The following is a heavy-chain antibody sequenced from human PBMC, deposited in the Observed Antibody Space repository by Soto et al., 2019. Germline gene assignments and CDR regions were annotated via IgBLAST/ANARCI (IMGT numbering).Heavy chain of an antibody. CDR2: IDDSGKT. V-gene: IGHV4-38-2*02. CDR1: GYLISRGYY. D-gene: IGHD3-22*01. Sequence: PAETLSLTCSVSGYLISRGYYWGWVRQTPGKGLEWLGSIDDSGKTYKNPSLKSRGIASVYLSQNQFSLNMRSVTAEDKAVYFCERDLSSGYDSYYFEYWGQGTLVTVSS. J-gene: IGHJ4*02. CDR3: ERDLSSGYDSYYFEY.